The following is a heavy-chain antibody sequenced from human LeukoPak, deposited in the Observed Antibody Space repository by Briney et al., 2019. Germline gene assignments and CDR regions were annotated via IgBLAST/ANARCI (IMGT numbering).Heavy chain of an antibody. CDR3: ARDLDQYSGRFGGFGHDF. D-gene: IGHD1-26*01. CDR2: INPNDNSK. J-gene: IGHJ4*02. V-gene: IGHV1-46*04. Sequence: GASVKVSCQASEDTFTRHYMHWVRQAPGQGLEWIGLINPNDNSKDYTQKLQGRVTVTRDRSTSTVYLELNSLRSEDTAVYYCARDLDQYSGRFGGFGHDFWGQGTLGTVSS. CDR1: EDTFTRHY.